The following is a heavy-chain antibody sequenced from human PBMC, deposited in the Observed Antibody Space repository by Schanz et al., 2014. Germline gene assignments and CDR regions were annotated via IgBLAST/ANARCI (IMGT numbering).Heavy chain of an antibody. CDR2: ISAYNGHT. V-gene: IGHV1-18*04. CDR1: GYTFTSYY. J-gene: IGHJ6*02. Sequence: QVQLVQSGAEVKKPGASVKVSCKASGYTFTSYYMHWVRQAPGQGLEWMGWISAYNGHTTYAQKFQVRVTMTTDTSTSTAYMEVSGLRSEDTAVYYCAKVDRTRYYAMDVWGQGTTXTVSS. CDR3: AKVDRTRYYAMDV. D-gene: IGHD3-9*01.